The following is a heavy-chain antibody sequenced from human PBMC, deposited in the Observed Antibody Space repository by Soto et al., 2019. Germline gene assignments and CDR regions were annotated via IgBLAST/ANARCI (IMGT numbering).Heavy chain of an antibody. V-gene: IGHV3-49*03. J-gene: IGHJ4*02. Sequence: PGGSLRLSCTASGFTFGDYAFSWFRQAPGKGLEWVSFIISKAYGGTTKYAASVKGRFTISRDDSKSIAYLQMNSLKTEDTAVYYCTRDIPKPFDYWGQGTLVTV. CDR2: IISKAYGGTT. CDR1: GFTFGDYA. CDR3: TRDIPKPFDY.